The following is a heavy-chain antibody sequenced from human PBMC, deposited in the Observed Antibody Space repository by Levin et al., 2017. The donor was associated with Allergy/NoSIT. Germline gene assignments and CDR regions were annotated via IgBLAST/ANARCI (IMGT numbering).Heavy chain of an antibody. J-gene: IGHJ4*02. Sequence: PGESLKISCTASGFSFGDYAMSWFRQAPGKGLEWVGFIRSKAYGGTTEYAASVKGRFTISRDDSKSIAYLQMNSLKTEDTAVYYCTRDDFRPGPYFDYWGQGTLVTVSS. CDR1: GFSFGDYA. CDR3: TRDDFRPGPYFDY. V-gene: IGHV3-49*03. D-gene: IGHD3/OR15-3a*01. CDR2: IRSKAYGGTT.